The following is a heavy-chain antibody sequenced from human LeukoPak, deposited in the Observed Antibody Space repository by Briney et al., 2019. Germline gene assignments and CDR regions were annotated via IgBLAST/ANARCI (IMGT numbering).Heavy chain of an antibody. CDR1: GGSISSGSYY. D-gene: IGHD6-19*01. CDR3: ARAGTIAVAVYFDY. V-gene: IGHV4-61*02. CDR2: IYTSGST. Sequence: PSQTLSLTCTVSGGSISSGSYYWSWIRQPAGKGLEWIGRIYTSGSTNYSPSLKSRVTISVDTSKNQFSLKLSSVTAADTAVYYCARAGTIAVAVYFDYWGQGTLVTVSS. J-gene: IGHJ4*02.